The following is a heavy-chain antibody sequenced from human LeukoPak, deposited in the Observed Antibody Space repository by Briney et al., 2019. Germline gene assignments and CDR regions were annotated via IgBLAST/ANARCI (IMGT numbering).Heavy chain of an antibody. D-gene: IGHD1-26*01. CDR3: ARDLGWIVGALDY. CDR1: GFTFSSYA. CDR2: ISYDGSNK. J-gene: IGHJ4*02. Sequence: GGSLRLSCAASGFTFSSYAMHWVRQAPGKGLEWVAVISYDGSNKYYADSVKGRFTISRDNSKNTLYLQMNSLRAEDTAVYYCARDLGWIVGALDYWGQGTLVTVSS. V-gene: IGHV3-30-3*01.